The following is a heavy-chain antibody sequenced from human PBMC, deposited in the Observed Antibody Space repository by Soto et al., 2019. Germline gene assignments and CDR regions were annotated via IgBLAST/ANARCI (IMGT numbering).Heavy chain of an antibody. D-gene: IGHD4-17*01. CDR1: GFIFTNAW. CDR3: TTGMTAVVNP. J-gene: IGHJ5*02. Sequence: GGSLRLSCAASGFIFTNAWMNWVRQAPGKGLEWVGRIKSQADGGTTDYAAPVKGRFTISRDDSKSTLYLQMNSLETEDTALYYCTTGMTAVVNPWGQGTLVTVSS. V-gene: IGHV3-15*07. CDR2: IKSQADGGTT.